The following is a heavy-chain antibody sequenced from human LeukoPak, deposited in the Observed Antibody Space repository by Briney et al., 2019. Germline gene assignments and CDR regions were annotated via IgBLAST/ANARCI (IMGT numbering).Heavy chain of an antibody. CDR2: IYSRGST. D-gene: IGHD4-17*01. Sequence: SETLSLTCIVSGGSISSSNYYWGWIRQSPGKGLEWIGSIYSRGSTYYNPSLKSRVIVSSDMSKNQFSLMLNSVTAADTAVYYCARELVGAVTTYAFDIWGQGTMVTVSS. CDR1: GGSISSSNYY. CDR3: ARELVGAVTTYAFDI. J-gene: IGHJ3*02. V-gene: IGHV4-39*07.